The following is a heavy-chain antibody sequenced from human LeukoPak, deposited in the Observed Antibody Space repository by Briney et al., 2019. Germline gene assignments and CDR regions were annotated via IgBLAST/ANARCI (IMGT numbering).Heavy chain of an antibody. J-gene: IGHJ3*02. D-gene: IGHD2-2*01. Sequence: GASVKVSCKASGYTFTGYYMHWVRQAPGQGLEWMGWNNPNSGGTNYAQKFQGRVTMTRDTSISTAYMELSRLRSDDTAVYYCARAGTYCSSTSCYGAFDIWGQGTMVTVSS. V-gene: IGHV1-2*02. CDR1: GYTFTGYY. CDR2: NNPNSGGT. CDR3: ARAGTYCSSTSCYGAFDI.